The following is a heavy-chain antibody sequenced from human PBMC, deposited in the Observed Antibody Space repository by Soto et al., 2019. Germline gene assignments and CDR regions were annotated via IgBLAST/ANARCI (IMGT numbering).Heavy chain of an antibody. CDR2: ITGSGGTI. CDR3: AKDAVPGDGLWLVAD. CDR1: GFSFSKYA. Sequence: DVQLLESGGGLVQPGGSLRLSCAASGFSFSKYAMIWVRQAPGKGQEWVSGITGSGGTIEYAASVKGRFTISRDNSKNTVDLQMNRLRAEDTAMYYCAKDAVPGDGLWLVADWGQGTLVTVS. V-gene: IGHV3-23*01. J-gene: IGHJ4*02. D-gene: IGHD2-21*02.